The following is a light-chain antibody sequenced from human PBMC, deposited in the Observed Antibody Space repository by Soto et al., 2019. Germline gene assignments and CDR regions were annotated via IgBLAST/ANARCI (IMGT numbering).Light chain of an antibody. Sequence: EIVLTQSPGTLSLSPGERATLSCRASQSVSSSYLAWYQQKPGQAPRLLIYGASSRATGIPDRFSGSGSGTDFTLTISRLEPEDFAVYYWQQYGSSVMYTFGQGTKLEIK. CDR3: QQYGSSVMYT. J-gene: IGKJ2*01. CDR2: GAS. CDR1: QSVSSSY. V-gene: IGKV3-20*01.